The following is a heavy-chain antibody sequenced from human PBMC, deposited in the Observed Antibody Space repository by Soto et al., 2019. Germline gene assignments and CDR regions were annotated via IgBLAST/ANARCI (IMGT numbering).Heavy chain of an antibody. D-gene: IGHD3-3*01. Sequence: EVQLLESGGGLVQPGGSLSLSCEASGFTFSSYAMSWVRQAPGKGLEWASAISGSGGSTYYADSVKGRFTISRDNSKNTLYLQMNSLRAEDTAVYYCAKRSVVTIFGVVTANYYYYYMDVWGKGTTVTVSS. CDR2: ISGSGGST. J-gene: IGHJ6*03. CDR1: GFTFSSYA. V-gene: IGHV3-23*01. CDR3: AKRSVVTIFGVVTANYYYYYMDV.